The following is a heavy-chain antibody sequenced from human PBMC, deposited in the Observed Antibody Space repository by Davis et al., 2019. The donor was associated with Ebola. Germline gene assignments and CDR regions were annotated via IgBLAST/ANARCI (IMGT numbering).Heavy chain of an antibody. J-gene: IGHJ4*02. CDR1: GYTFTGFY. V-gene: IGHV1-18*04. CDR2: ISAFTPNT. CDR3: ARGAGGWPDY. Sequence: ASVTVSCMTSGYTFTGFYIHWVRQATGQGLEWMGWISAFTPNTNYAQKFQGRVTMTKDTSATTAYLELGRLRSDDTAIYFCARGAGGWPDYWGQGTLVTVS. D-gene: IGHD6-19*01.